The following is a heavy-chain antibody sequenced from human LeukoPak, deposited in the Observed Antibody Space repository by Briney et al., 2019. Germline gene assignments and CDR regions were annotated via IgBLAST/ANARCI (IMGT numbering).Heavy chain of an antibody. CDR3: ARAPYSSSSIQWGLYDYYYYYMDV. CDR1: GYTFTGYY. D-gene: IGHD6-6*01. Sequence: ASVKVSCKASGYTFTGYYMHRVRQAPGQGLEWMGWINPNSGGTNYAQKFQGRVTMTRDTSISTAYMELSRLRSDDTAVYYCARAPYSSSSIQWGLYDYYYYYMDVWGKGTTVTVSS. V-gene: IGHV1-2*02. CDR2: INPNSGGT. J-gene: IGHJ6*03.